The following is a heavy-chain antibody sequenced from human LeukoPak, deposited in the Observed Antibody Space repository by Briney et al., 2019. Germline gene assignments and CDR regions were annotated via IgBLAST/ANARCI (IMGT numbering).Heavy chain of an antibody. CDR3: ARGGGLDV. Sequence: GGSLRLSCTASGYTFSSYWMNWARQAPGKGLEWVASINHNGNVNYYVDSVKGRFTISRDNAKNSLYLQMSNLRAEDTAVYFCARGGGLDVWGQGATVTVSS. J-gene: IGHJ6*02. CDR2: INHNGNVN. D-gene: IGHD3-16*01. CDR1: GYTFSSYW. V-gene: IGHV3-7*03.